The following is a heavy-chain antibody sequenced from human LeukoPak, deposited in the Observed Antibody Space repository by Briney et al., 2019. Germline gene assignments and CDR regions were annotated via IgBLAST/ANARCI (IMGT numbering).Heavy chain of an antibody. CDR1: GFSVSTNY. D-gene: IGHD6-19*01. J-gene: IGHJ3*02. V-gene: IGHV3-66*01. CDR3: AKGSSGWFIGAFDI. Sequence: PGGSLRLSCAASGFSVSTNYMSWVRQAPGKGLEWVSVIFTNGNTKYADSVKGRFTISRDNSKNMLYLQMNSLRAEDTAVYYCAKGSSGWFIGAFDIWGQGTMVTVSS. CDR2: IFTNGNT.